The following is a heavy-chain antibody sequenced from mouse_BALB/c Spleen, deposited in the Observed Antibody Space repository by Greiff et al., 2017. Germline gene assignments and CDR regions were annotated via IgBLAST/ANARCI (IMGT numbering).Heavy chain of an antibody. J-gene: IGHJ4*01. CDR1: GFSLTSYD. Sequence: VMLVESGPGLVAPSQSLSITCTVSGFSLTSYDISWIRQPPGKGLEWLGVIWTGGGTNYNSAFMSRLSISKDNSKSQVFLKMNSLQTDDTAIYYCVRDKGYYAMDYWGQGTSVTVSS. CDR2: IWTGGGT. V-gene: IGHV2-9-2*01. CDR3: VRDKGYYAMDY.